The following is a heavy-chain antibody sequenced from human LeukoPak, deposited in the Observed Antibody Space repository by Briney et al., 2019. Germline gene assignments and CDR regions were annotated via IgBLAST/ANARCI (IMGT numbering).Heavy chain of an antibody. V-gene: IGHV4-39*01. CDR2: IYYSGST. CDR1: GGSVSSSSYY. J-gene: IGHJ6*03. CDR3: ARVYGSGSYYNGYYYYYMDV. Sequence: SETLSLTCTVSGGSVSSSSYYWGWIRQPPGKGLEWIGSIYYSGSTYYNPSLKSRVTISVDTSKNQFSLKLSSVTAADTAVYYCARVYGSGSYYNGYYYYYMDVWGKGTTVTISS. D-gene: IGHD3-10*01.